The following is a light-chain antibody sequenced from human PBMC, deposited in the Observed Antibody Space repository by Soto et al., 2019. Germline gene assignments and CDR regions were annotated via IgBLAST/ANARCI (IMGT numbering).Light chain of an antibody. V-gene: IGKV4-1*01. Sequence: DTVMTQSPDSLAVSLGERATINCKSSQSVLYNSNNYNYLAWYQQKPGQPPKLLIYWASIRESGVPDRFSGSGSGTDFTLTISSLQAEDVAVYYCQQYYSTPFTFGPGTKVDIK. CDR3: QQYYSTPFT. CDR2: WAS. J-gene: IGKJ3*01. CDR1: QSVLYNSNNYNY.